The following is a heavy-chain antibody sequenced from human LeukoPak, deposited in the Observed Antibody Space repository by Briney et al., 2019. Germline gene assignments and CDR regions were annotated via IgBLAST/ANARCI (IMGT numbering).Heavy chain of an antibody. CDR3: AKGAFERFGEPSDY. V-gene: IGHV3-23*01. CDR2: ISGSGGYT. D-gene: IGHD3-10*01. CDR1: GFTFTSYA. Sequence: PGGSLRLSCAASGFTFTSYAMSWVRQAPGKGLEWVSCISGSGGYTYYPDFVKGRFTISRDNSKNTLYLQMNSLRAEDTAVYYCAKGAFERFGEPSDYWGQGTLVTVSS. J-gene: IGHJ4*02.